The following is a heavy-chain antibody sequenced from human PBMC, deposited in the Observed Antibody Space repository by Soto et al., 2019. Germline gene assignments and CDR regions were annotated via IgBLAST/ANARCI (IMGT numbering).Heavy chain of an antibody. Sequence: PGESLKISCKGSGYSFTSYWISWVRQMPGKGLEWMGRIDPSDSYTNYSPSFQGHVTISADKSISTAYLQWSSLKASDTAMYYCARLSADSSSWYWSLDYWGQGTLVTVSS. D-gene: IGHD6-13*01. J-gene: IGHJ4*02. CDR3: ARLSADSSSWYWSLDY. V-gene: IGHV5-10-1*01. CDR1: GYSFTSYW. CDR2: IDPSDSYT.